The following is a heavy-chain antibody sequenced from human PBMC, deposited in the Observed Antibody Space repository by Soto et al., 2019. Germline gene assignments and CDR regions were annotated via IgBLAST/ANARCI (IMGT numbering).Heavy chain of an antibody. V-gene: IGHV3-15*01. CDR2: IKSKTDGGTA. J-gene: IGHJ4*01. CDR3: TTGSYSGNGNAYFSLLV. CDR1: GFTFTNAW. Sequence: PGGSLRLSCTGSGFTFTNAWMSWVRQSPGKGLEWVGRIKSKTDGGTADYAAPVKGSFTISRDDSKNTLYLQMNSLETEDTAVYYCTTGSYSGNGNAYFSLLVWGQGTLVTVSS. D-gene: IGHD3-10*01.